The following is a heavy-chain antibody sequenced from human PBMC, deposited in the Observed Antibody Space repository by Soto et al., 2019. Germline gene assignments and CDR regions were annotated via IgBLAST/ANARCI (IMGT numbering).Heavy chain of an antibody. CDR3: AKNAEATSRVGFDS. CDR2: MTGSGGNT. V-gene: IGHV3-23*01. J-gene: IGHJ4*02. CDR1: GFTFSTYA. D-gene: IGHD6-25*01. Sequence: VQLLESGGGLVQPGGSLRLSCAASGFTFSTYAMNWVRQAPGKGLEWVSTMTGSGGNTYYADSVKGRFTISRDNSKNTLHLQRDGLRVEDTAVYYCAKNAEATSRVGFDSWGQGTLVTVSS.